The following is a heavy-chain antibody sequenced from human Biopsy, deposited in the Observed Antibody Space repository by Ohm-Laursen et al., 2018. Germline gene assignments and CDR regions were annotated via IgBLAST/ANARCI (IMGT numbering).Heavy chain of an antibody. V-gene: IGHV1-18*04. D-gene: IGHD5-18*01. CDR3: ARTVDTVVVTPSDH. Sequence: ASVKVSCNASSYTFTDYNIHWMRQAPGQGLEWLGWISTYNGNTNYAQKFRGRVTMTTDKPTSTAYVELRSLRSDDTAVYYCARTVDTVVVTPSDHWGQGTLVTVSS. J-gene: IGHJ4*02. CDR1: SYTFTDYN. CDR2: ISTYNGNT.